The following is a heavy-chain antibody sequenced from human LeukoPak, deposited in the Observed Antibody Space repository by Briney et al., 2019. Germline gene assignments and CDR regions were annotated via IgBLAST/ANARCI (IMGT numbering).Heavy chain of an antibody. V-gene: IGHV3-48*03. CDR1: GFTFSSYE. J-gene: IGHJ4*02. CDR3: ARDRGYSDYVGYFDY. CDR2: ISSSGSTI. Sequence: PGGSLRLSCAASGFTFSSYEMNWVRQAPGKGLEWVSYISSSGSTIYYADSVKGRFTISRDNAKNSLYLQMNSLRVEDTAVYYCARDRGYSDYVGYFDYWGQGTLVTVSS. D-gene: IGHD4-11*01.